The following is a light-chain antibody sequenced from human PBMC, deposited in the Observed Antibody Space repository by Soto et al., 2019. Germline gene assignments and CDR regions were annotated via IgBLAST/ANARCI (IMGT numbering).Light chain of an antibody. V-gene: IGKV1-5*03. CDR1: QSISSW. CDR3: QQFDNYPWT. Sequence: DIQLAQSPTTLSASVGDRVNITYRGSQSISSWLAWYQQKPGKAPKLLVYKASSLESGVPSRFSGSGSGTEFTLTISSLQPDNFATYYCQQFDNYPWTFGQGTKVDIK. CDR2: KAS. J-gene: IGKJ1*01.